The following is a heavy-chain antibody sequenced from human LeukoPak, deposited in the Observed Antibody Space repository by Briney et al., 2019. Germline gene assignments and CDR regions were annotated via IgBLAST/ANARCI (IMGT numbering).Heavy chain of an antibody. J-gene: IGHJ4*02. V-gene: IGHV4-30-4*08. CDR1: GGSFSGYY. CDR3: ARDMDNGSLDY. Sequence: SETLSLTCAVYGGSFSGYYWSWIRQPPGKGLEWIGYIYYSGSTYYNPSLKSRVTISVDTSKNQFSLKLSSVTAADTAVYYCARDMDNGSLDYWGQGTLVTVSS. D-gene: IGHD2-2*03. CDR2: IYYSGST.